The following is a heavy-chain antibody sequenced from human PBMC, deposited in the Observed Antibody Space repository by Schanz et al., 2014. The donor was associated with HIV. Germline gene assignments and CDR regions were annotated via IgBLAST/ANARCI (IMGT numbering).Heavy chain of an antibody. Sequence: QVQLVESGGGVVQPGRSQRLSCAASGITLSGYGMHWVRQAPGKGLEWVPVIWNDGSKKDYADSVKGRFSISRDNSKNTVYLQMNSLRAEDTAVYFCALLGVNNAVHTPFDCWGQGTRVTVTS. V-gene: IGHV3-33*01. CDR2: IWNDGSKK. J-gene: IGHJ4*02. CDR3: ALLGVNNAVHTPFDC. CDR1: GITLSGYG. D-gene: IGHD2-8*01.